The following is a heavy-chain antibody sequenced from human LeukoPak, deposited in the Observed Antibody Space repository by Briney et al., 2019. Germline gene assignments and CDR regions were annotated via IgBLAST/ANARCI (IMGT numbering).Heavy chain of an antibody. D-gene: IGHD3-22*01. J-gene: IGHJ6*03. CDR1: GGSFSGYY. CDR3: ARTYYYVSSGSPRYYYYMDV. V-gene: IGHV4-34*01. Sequence: SETLSLTCAVYGGSFSGYYWSWIRQPPGKGLEWIGEINHSGSTNYNPSLKSRVTISVDTSKNQFSLKLSSVTAADTAVYYCARTYYYVSSGSPRYYYYMDVWGKGTTVTVSS. CDR2: INHSGST.